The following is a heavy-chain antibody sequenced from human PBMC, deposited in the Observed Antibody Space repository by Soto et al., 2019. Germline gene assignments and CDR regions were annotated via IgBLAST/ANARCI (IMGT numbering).Heavy chain of an antibody. CDR3: AKVGERAARQEGRPMDV. D-gene: IGHD3-16*01. CDR1: GFTFSSYA. Sequence: GGSLRLSCAASGFTFSSYAMSWVRQAPGKGLEWVSAISGSGGSTYYADSVKGRFTISRDNSKNTLYLQMNSLRAEDTAVYYCAKVGERAARQEGRPMDVWGKGTTVTVSS. J-gene: IGHJ6*03. CDR2: ISGSGGST. V-gene: IGHV3-23*01.